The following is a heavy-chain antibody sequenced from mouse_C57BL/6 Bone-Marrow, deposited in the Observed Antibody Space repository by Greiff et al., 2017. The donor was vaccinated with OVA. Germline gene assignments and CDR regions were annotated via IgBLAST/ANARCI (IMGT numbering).Heavy chain of an antibody. D-gene: IGHD1-1*01. V-gene: IGHV1-22*01. J-gene: IGHJ2*01. CDR3: ARRKDWDGSSNYFDY. Sequence: EVQLQESGPELVKPGASVKMSCKASGYTFTDYNMHWVKQSHGKSLEWIGYINPNNGGTSYNQKFKGKATLTVNKSSSTAYMELRSLTSEDSAVYYCARRKDWDGSSNYFDYWGQGTTLTVSS. CDR1: GYTFTDYN. CDR2: INPNNGGT.